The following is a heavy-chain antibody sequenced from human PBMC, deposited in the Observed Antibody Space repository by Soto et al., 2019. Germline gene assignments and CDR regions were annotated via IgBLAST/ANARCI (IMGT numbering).Heavy chain of an antibody. D-gene: IGHD6-19*01. CDR3: AKDRSGSGWYEAFDY. J-gene: IGHJ4*02. CDR1: GFTFSSYA. V-gene: IGHV3-23*01. Sequence: GGSLRLSCAASGFTFSSYAMSWVRQAPGKGLEWVSAISGSGGSTYYADSVKGRFTISRDNSKNTLYLQMNSLRAEDTAVYYCAKDRSGSGWYEAFDYWGQGTLVTVSS. CDR2: ISGSGGST.